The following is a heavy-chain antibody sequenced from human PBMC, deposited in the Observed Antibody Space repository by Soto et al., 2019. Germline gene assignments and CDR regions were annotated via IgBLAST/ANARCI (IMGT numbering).Heavy chain of an antibody. D-gene: IGHD1-26*01. Sequence: SETLSLTCTVSGGSINTYNLFWAWVRQPPGKGLEWIASIHYGGNAYYSPSLTTRATISRDTSKNRVSLELRSVTAADTAVYYCARREIQGPIDYWGQGTLVTVSS. V-gene: IGHV4-39*01. CDR2: IHYGGNA. CDR3: ARREIQGPIDY. J-gene: IGHJ4*02. CDR1: GGSINTYNLF.